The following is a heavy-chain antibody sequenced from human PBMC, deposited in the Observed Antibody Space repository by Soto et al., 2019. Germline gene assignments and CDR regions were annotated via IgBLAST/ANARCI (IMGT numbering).Heavy chain of an antibody. J-gene: IGHJ4*02. CDR3: ARDSVPSTTVVKAPSDD. CDR1: GYTFTSYG. D-gene: IGHD4-17*01. Sequence: ASVKVSCKASGYTFTSYGISWVRQAPGQGLEWMGWISAYSGNTNYAQKLQGRVTMTTDTSTSTAYMELRSLRSDDTAVYYCARDSVPSTTVVKAPSDDWGQGTLVTVAS. CDR2: ISAYSGNT. V-gene: IGHV1-18*01.